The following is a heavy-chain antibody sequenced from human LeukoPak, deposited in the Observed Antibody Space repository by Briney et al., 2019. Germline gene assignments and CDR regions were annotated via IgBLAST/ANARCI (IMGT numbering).Heavy chain of an antibody. Sequence: PGGSLRLSCAASGFTFSSYAMSWVRHVPGKGLEWVSSISGSGGSTYYADSVKGRFTISRDNSKNTLYLQMNSLRAEDTALYYCAEWNSVYWYFDLWGRGTLVTVSS. D-gene: IGHD1-1*01. CDR2: ISGSGGST. J-gene: IGHJ2*01. CDR1: GFTFSSYA. V-gene: IGHV3-23*01. CDR3: AEWNSVYWYFDL.